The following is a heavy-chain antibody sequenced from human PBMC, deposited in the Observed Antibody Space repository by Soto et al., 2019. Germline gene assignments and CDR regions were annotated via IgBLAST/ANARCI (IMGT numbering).Heavy chain of an antibody. Sequence: QVQLQQWGAGPLRPLETLSLTCGVSGGSFSGHYWAWIRQSPGKGLEWIGEINDRGSINYNPSLKSRVSISVDTSKNNYSLNLSTVTAADTAVYYCARESHDILTGPPWVWYFDLWGRGTLVTV. D-gene: IGHD3-9*01. CDR2: INDRGSI. CDR3: ARESHDILTGPPWVWYFDL. V-gene: IGHV4-34*01. J-gene: IGHJ2*01. CDR1: GGSFSGHY.